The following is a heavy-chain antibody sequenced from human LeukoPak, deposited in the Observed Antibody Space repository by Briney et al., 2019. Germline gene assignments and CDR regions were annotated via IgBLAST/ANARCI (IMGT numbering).Heavy chain of an antibody. Sequence: GASVKVSCKASGYTFTSYYMHWVRQAPGQGLEWMGIINPSGGSTSYAQKFQGRVTITADKSTSTACMELSSLRSEDTAVYYCARVRWLQSYYFDYWGQGTLVTVSS. D-gene: IGHD5-24*01. J-gene: IGHJ4*02. CDR2: INPSGGST. V-gene: IGHV1-46*01. CDR1: GYTFTSYY. CDR3: ARVRWLQSYYFDY.